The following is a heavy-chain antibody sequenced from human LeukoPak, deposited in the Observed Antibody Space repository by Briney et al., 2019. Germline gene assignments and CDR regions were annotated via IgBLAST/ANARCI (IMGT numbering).Heavy chain of an antibody. CDR1: GYSFTSYW. D-gene: IGHD2-21*01. Sequence: GESLKISCKGSGYSFTSYWISWVRQMPGKGLEWMGRIDPSDSYTNYSPSFQGHVTISADKSISTAYLQWSSLKASDTAMYYCARRGVEAEYFQLWGQGTQVTVSS. J-gene: IGHJ1*01. V-gene: IGHV5-10-1*01. CDR2: IDPSDSYT. CDR3: ARRGVEAEYFQL.